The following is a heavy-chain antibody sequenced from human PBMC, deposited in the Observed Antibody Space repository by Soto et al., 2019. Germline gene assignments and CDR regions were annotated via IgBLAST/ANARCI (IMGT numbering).Heavy chain of an antibody. CDR3: ARAYSGRLPRRADYYYAMDV. CDR1: GFTLSAYD. J-gene: IGHJ6*02. CDR2: LGAADDP. V-gene: IGHV3-13*05. D-gene: IGHD2-15*01. Sequence: PGGSLRLSCAAPGFTLSAYDMHWVRQAEGKGLDWVSALGAADDPYYLVSVKGRFTISRENAKNSLYLQMNNLRAGDTAVYYCARAYSGRLPRRADYYYAMDVWGQGTTVTVSS.